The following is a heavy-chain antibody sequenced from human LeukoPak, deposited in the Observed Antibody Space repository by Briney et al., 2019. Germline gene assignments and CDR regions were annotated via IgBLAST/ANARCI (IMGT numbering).Heavy chain of an antibody. CDR2: ISGSGGST. Sequence: QPGGSLRLSCAASGFTFSSYAMSWVRPAPGKGLEWVSSISGSGGSTYYADSVKGRFTISRDNSKNTLYLSMNSLGAEDTAVYYCAKEQYKIFGVDPFDYWGQGTLVSVTS. CDR1: GFTFSSYA. J-gene: IGHJ4*02. CDR3: AKEQYKIFGVDPFDY. D-gene: IGHD3-3*01. V-gene: IGHV3-23*01.